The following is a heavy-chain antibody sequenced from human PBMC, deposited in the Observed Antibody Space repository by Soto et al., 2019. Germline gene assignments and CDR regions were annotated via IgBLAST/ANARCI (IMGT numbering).Heavy chain of an antibody. Sequence: GESLKISCKGSGYSFTSYWISWVRQMPGKGLEWMGRIDPSDSYTNYSPSFQGHVTISADKSISTAYLQWSSLKASDTAMYYCARIKVVATAYYYYGMDVWGQGTTVTVSS. D-gene: IGHD6-25*01. CDR2: IDPSDSYT. CDR3: ARIKVVATAYYYYGMDV. J-gene: IGHJ6*02. CDR1: GYSFTSYW. V-gene: IGHV5-10-1*01.